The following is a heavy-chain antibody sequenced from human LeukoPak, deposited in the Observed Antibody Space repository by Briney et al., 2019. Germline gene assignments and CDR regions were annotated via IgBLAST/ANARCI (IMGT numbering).Heavy chain of an antibody. Sequence: SETLSLTCTVSGDSIISYYWNWIRQPPGKGLEWIGSIYHSGSAYYDPSLKSRVTMSVDTSTNQFSLKLSSVTAADTAVYYCARVEYSSSSGYYFYMDVWGKGTTVTVSS. J-gene: IGHJ6*03. CDR1: GDSIISYY. D-gene: IGHD6-6*01. CDR3: ARVEYSSSSGYYFYMDV. V-gene: IGHV4-59*12. CDR2: IYHSGSA.